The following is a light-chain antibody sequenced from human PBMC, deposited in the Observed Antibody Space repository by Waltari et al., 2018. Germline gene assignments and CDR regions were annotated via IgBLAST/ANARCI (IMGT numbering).Light chain of an antibody. Sequence: EIVLTQSPDTLSLSPGERATLSCRASQSVTNSLAWYQQKPGQAPRLLIYGASHRATGVPDRFSGSGSGTDFTLTISSLEPEDFAVYYCQQHNNWPRTFGQGTKVEIK. J-gene: IGKJ1*01. CDR2: GAS. CDR1: QSVTNS. V-gene: IGKV3-11*01. CDR3: QQHNNWPRT.